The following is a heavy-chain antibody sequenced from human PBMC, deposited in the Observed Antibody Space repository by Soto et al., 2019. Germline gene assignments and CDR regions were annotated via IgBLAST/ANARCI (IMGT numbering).Heavy chain of an antibody. V-gene: IGHV1-18*01. CDR1: GYTFTSYG. CDR2: ISAYNGNT. Sequence: RPPVKVSCKASGYTFTSYGISWVRQAPGQGLEWMGWISAYNGNTNYAQKLQGRVTMTTDTSTSTAYMELRSLRSDDTAVYYCARDHFPTYYYDSSGYYNPFDYWGQGTLVTVSS. J-gene: IGHJ4*02. CDR3: ARDHFPTYYYDSSGYYNPFDY. D-gene: IGHD3-22*01.